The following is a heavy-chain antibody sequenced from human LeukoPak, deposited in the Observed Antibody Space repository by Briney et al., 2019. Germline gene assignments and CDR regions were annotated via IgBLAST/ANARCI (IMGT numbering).Heavy chain of an antibody. CDR3: ARDGRGHYDSSGYHFDI. CDR1: GGSISSSSYY. V-gene: IGHV4-39*07. CDR2: IYYSGST. D-gene: IGHD3-22*01. Sequence: SETLSLTCTVSGGSISSSSYYWGWIRQPPGKGLEWIGSIYYSGSTYYNPSLKSRVTISVDTSKNQFSLKLSSVTAADTAVYYCARDGRGHYDSSGYHFDIWGQGTMVTVSS. J-gene: IGHJ3*02.